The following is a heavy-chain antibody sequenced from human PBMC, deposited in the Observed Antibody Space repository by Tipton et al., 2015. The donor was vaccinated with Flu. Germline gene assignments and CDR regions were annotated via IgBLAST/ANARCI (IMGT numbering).Heavy chain of an antibody. V-gene: IGHV4-4*07. Sequence: GLVKPSETLSLSCSVSSGSISSYYWSWIRQPAGKGLEWIGRVYIGGRTNYNPSLKSRVTMSVDLFKNQISLRLSSVTAADTAVYYCARERRGGWPFYDAFDFRGQGTMVTVSS. CDR1: SGSISSYY. CDR2: VYIGGRT. CDR3: ARERRGGWPFYDAFDF. D-gene: IGHD6-19*01. J-gene: IGHJ3*01.